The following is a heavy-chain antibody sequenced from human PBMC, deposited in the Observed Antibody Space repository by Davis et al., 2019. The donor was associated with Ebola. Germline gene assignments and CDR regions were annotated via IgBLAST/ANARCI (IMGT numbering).Heavy chain of an antibody. Sequence: PGGSLRLSCAASGFTFSGYAMHWVRQASEQGLEWVGRIRSKANSYSTAYAASVKGRFTISRDDSKNTAYLQMNSLKTEDTAVYYCTRDVEYGSGTLWYFDYWGQGTLVTVSS. CDR2: IRSKANSYST. CDR3: TRDVEYGSGTLWYFDY. V-gene: IGHV3-73*01. CDR1: GFTFSGYA. J-gene: IGHJ4*02. D-gene: IGHD3-10*01.